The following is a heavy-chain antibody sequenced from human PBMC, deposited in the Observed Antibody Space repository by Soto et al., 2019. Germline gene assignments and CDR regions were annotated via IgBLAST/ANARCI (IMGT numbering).Heavy chain of an antibody. J-gene: IGHJ4*02. Sequence: GGSLRLSCSASGSTLSGYAMPGVGQAPGKGLEYVSGVRGNGDPPFYADSVKGRFTISRDNAKNSLYLQMNSLRAEDTAVYYCARDQEGQTEDFIGFDYWGQRTLVTVSS. D-gene: IGHD2-21*02. CDR3: ARDQEGQTEDFIGFDY. V-gene: IGHV3-64*04. CDR2: VRGNGDPP. CDR1: GSTLSGYA.